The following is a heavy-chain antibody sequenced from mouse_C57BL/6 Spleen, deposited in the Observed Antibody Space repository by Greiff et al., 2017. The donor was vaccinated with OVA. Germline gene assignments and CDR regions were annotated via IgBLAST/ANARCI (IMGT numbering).Heavy chain of an antibody. V-gene: IGHV1-82*01. CDR1: GYAFSSSW. Sequence: QVQLQQSGPELVKPGASVKISCKASGYAFSSSWMNWVKQRPGKGLEWIGRIYPGDGDTNYNGKFKGKATLTADKSSSTAYMQLSSLTSDDSAVYFCARNYYGSSFYFDYWGQGTTLTVSS. J-gene: IGHJ2*01. D-gene: IGHD1-1*01. CDR2: IYPGDGDT. CDR3: ARNYYGSSFYFDY.